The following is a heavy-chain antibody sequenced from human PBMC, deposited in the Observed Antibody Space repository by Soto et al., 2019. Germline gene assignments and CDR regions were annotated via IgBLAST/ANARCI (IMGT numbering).Heavy chain of an antibody. CDR2: ISSSSSTI. Sequence: PGGSLRLSCAASGCTFSSYSMNWVRQAPGKGLEWVSYISSSSSTIYYADSVKGRFTISRDNAKNSLYLQMNSLRAEDTAVYYCARTIFGVVIIPGTSIDYWGQGTLVTVSS. V-gene: IGHV3-48*01. J-gene: IGHJ4*02. CDR3: ARTIFGVVIIPGTSIDY. CDR1: GCTFSSYS. D-gene: IGHD3-3*01.